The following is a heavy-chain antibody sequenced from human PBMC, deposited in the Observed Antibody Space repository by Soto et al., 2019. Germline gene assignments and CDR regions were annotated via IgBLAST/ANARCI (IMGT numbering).Heavy chain of an antibody. CDR1: GASIGSGGW. CDR2: IFHDGNT. J-gene: IGHJ5*02. Sequence: SETLSLTCAVSGASIGSGGWWSWVRQPPGKGLEWIAEIFHDGNTNYSPSLKSRVTISVDKSQNQFSLNVYSVTAADTAVYYCARHEGWTGPDQWGRGTLVTVSS. CDR3: ARHEGWTGPDQ. V-gene: IGHV4-4*02. D-gene: IGHD2-8*02.